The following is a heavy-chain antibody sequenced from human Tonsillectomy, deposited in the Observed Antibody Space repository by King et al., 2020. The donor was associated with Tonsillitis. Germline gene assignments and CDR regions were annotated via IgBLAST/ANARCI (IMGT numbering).Heavy chain of an antibody. CDR3: ARDLALDYSNYCFDY. J-gene: IGHJ4*02. CDR2: ITGYNDDT. Sequence: QLVQSGAEVKKPGASVKVSCKASGYTFTSYGISWVRQAPGQGLEWMGWITGYNDDTKYAQKVQGRVTMTTDTSTSTAYMELRSLRSDDTAVYYCARDLALDYSNYCFDYRGQGTLVTVSS. D-gene: IGHD4-11*01. CDR1: GYTFTSYG. V-gene: IGHV1-18*01.